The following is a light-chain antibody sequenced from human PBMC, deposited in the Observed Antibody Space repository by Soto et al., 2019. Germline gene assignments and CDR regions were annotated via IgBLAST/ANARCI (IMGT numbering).Light chain of an antibody. CDR2: SAS. CDR1: QSISDT. J-gene: IGKJ5*01. V-gene: IGKV3-15*01. CDR3: QQYNNWPPIT. Sequence: EIVMTQSPATLSVSPGERATLSCRASQSISDTLAWYQQKPGQAPRLLIYSASARATGFPARFSGSGSGTEFTLTISSLQSEDLAVYYCQQYNNWPPITFGQGTRLEIK.